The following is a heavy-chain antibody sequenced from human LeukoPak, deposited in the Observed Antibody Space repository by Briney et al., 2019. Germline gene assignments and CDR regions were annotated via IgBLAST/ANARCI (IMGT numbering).Heavy chain of an antibody. CDR1: GSTFSSYA. CDR3: ARVPTGYYDFWSLDY. V-gene: IGHV3-30-3*01. J-gene: IGHJ4*02. Sequence: PGGSLRLSCAASGSTFSSYAMHWVRQAPGKGLEWVAVISYDGSNKYYADSVKGRFTISRDNSKNTLYLQMSSLRAEDTAVYYCARVPTGYYDFWSLDYWGQGALVTVSS. D-gene: IGHD3-3*01. CDR2: ISYDGSNK.